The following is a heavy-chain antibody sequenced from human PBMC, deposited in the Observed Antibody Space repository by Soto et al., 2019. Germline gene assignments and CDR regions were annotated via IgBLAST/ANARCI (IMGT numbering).Heavy chain of an antibody. CDR1: GFTFRSYG. V-gene: IGHV3-33*01. J-gene: IGHJ4*02. D-gene: IGHD5-12*01. CDR2: IWYDGSNK. CDR3: AREGATLPNRNFDH. Sequence: QVQLVESGGGVVQPGRSLRLSCAASGFTFRSYGMHWVRQAPGKGLEWVAVIWYDGSNKYYADSVKGRFTISRDNSKNMLYLQMNSLRAEDTAVYYCAREGATLPNRNFDHWGQGTLVTVSS.